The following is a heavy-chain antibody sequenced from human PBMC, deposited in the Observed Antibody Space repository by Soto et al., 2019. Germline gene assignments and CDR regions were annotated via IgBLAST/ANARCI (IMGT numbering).Heavy chain of an antibody. V-gene: IGHV4-39*01. CDR3: ARREGPIAAAGAYYYYGMAV. Sequence: PSETLSLTCPVSGGSISSSSYYWGWIRQPPGKGLEWIGSIYYSGSTYYNPSLKSRVTISVDTSKNQFSLKLSSVTAADTAVYYCARREGPIAAAGAYYYYGMAVWGQGTTVTASS. J-gene: IGHJ6*02. CDR2: IYYSGST. D-gene: IGHD6-13*01. CDR1: GGSISSSSYY.